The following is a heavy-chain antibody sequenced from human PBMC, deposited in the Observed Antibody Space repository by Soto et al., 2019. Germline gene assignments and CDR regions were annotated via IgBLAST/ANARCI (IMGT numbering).Heavy chain of an antibody. CDR1: GFTFSNYV. CDR3: AKRPLDLRHFDY. Sequence: GGSLRLSCAASGFTFSNYVMSWVRQAPGTGLEWVSSISGSGGATYYADFVKGRFTISRDNSQNTLYLQMNSLRAEDTAVYYCAKRPLDLRHFDYSGRGTLVTVSS. D-gene: IGHD1-1*01. J-gene: IGHJ4*02. V-gene: IGHV3-23*01. CDR2: ISGSGGAT.